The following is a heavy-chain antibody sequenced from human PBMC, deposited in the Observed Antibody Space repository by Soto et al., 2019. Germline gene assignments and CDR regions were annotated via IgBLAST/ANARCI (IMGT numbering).Heavy chain of an antibody. CDR3: AKVPNGYCSGGSCYYYYYIDV. CDR2: ISGSGGST. V-gene: IGHV3-23*01. CDR1: GFTFSSYA. Sequence: EVQLLESGGGLVQPGGSLRLCCAASGFTFSSYAMSWVRQAPGKGLEWVSAISGSGGSTYYADSVKGRFTISRDNSKNTLYLQMNSLRAEDTAVYYCAKVPNGYCSGGSCYYYYYIDVSGKGTTVTVSS. J-gene: IGHJ6*03. D-gene: IGHD2-15*01.